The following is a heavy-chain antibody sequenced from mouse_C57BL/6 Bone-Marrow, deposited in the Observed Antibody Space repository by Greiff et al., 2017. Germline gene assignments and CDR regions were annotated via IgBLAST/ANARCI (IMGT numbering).Heavy chain of an antibody. Sequence: QVQLQQPGAELVRPGSSVKLSCKASGYTFTSYWMHWVKQRPIQGLEWIGNIDPSDSETHYNQKFKDKATLNVDKSSSTAYMQLSSLTSEDSAVYYCARSRRLRRVFDYWGQGTTLTVSS. CDR3: ARSRRLRRVFDY. D-gene: IGHD2-4*01. V-gene: IGHV1-52*01. CDR1: GYTFTSYW. J-gene: IGHJ2*01. CDR2: IDPSDSET.